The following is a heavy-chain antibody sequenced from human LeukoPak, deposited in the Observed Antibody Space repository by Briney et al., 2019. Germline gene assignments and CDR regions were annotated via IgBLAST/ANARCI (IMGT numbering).Heavy chain of an antibody. CDR1: GYSFTSYW. D-gene: IGHD3-22*01. CDR3: ARPGGSSGPAADLDY. Sequence: GESLKISCKGSGYSFTSYWIGWVRQMPGKGLEWMGIIYPGDSETRYSPSFQGQVTISADKSITTAYLQWSSLKASDTAIYYCARPGGSSGPAADLDYWGQGTLVTVSS. J-gene: IGHJ4*01. CDR2: IYPGDSET. V-gene: IGHV5-51*01.